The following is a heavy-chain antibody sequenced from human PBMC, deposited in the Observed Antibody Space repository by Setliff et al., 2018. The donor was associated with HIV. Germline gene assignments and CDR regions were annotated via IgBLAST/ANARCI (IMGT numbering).Heavy chain of an antibody. CDR1: GFTFNNAW. V-gene: IGHV4-38-2*01. CDR3: ARLGDFSYSSRYLYAFDF. Sequence: GSLRLSCAASGFTFNNAWMSWVRQAPGKGLEWVGRINHGGKTYYSPSLKSRVAISVDTSKNQFSLHFQSVTAADTALYFCARLGDFSYSSRYLYAFDFWGHGALVTV. CDR2: INHGGKT. D-gene: IGHD2-8*01. J-gene: IGHJ4*01.